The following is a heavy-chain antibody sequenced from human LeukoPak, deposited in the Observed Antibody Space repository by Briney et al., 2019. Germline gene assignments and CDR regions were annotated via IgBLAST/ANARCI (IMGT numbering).Heavy chain of an antibody. CDR3: ARAGYYYDSSGYWGHDY. J-gene: IGHJ4*02. Sequence: SETLSLTCSVSGYSITTAYYWGWIRQPPGKGLEWIGSFFVRGSTNYNPSLKSRVTMSVDTSKNQFSLKLSSVTAADTAVYYCARAGYYYDSSGYWGHDYWGQGTLVTVSS. D-gene: IGHD3-22*01. CDR1: GYSITTAYY. CDR2: FFVRGST. V-gene: IGHV4-38-2*02.